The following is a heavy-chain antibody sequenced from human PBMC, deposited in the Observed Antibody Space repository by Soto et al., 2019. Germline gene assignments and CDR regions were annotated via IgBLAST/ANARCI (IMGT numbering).Heavy chain of an antibody. Sequence: SETLSLTCSVSGDSISSRGCYWGWIRQPPGKGLEWIGFFYYTGSTNYNPSLKSRVTMSVDTSKNQFSLNLTSLTAADTAIYYCARANWYSEYWGQGTLVTVSS. CDR1: GDSISSRGCY. V-gene: IGHV4-61*05. D-gene: IGHD7-27*01. CDR3: ARANWYSEY. J-gene: IGHJ4*02. CDR2: FYYTGST.